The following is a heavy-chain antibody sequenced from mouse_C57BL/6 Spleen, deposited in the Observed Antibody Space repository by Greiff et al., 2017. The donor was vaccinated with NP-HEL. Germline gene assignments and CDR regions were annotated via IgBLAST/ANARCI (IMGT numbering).Heavy chain of an antibody. CDR3: ARGLYDYLFAY. D-gene: IGHD2-4*01. CDR2: IDPSDSYT. CDR1: GYTFTSYW. J-gene: IGHJ3*01. Sequence: QVQLQQPGAELVKPGASVKLSCKASGYTFTSYWMQWVKQRPGQGLEWIGEIDPSDSYTNYNQKFKGKATLTVDTSSSTAYMQLSSLTSEDSAVYYCARGLYDYLFAYWGQGTLVTVSA. V-gene: IGHV1-50*01.